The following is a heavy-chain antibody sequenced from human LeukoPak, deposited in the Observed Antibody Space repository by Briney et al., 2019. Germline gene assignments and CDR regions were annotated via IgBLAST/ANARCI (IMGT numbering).Heavy chain of an antibody. CDR1: GFTFSSYG. Sequence: GSLRLSCAASGFTFSSYGMSWVRQAPGKGLEWIGYIYYSGSTNYNPSLKSRVTISVDTSKNQFSLKLSSVTAADTAVYYCARGAAGVSWFDPWGQGTLVTVSS. CDR2: IYYSGST. V-gene: IGHV4-59*01. D-gene: IGHD6-13*01. J-gene: IGHJ5*02. CDR3: ARGAAGVSWFDP.